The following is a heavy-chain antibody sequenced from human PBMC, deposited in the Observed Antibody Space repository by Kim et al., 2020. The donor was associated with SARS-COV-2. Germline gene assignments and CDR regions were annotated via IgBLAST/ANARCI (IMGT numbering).Heavy chain of an antibody. J-gene: IGHJ4*02. D-gene: IGHD6-13*01. V-gene: IGHV5-51*01. CDR3: ASSSGYSSSWPFDY. Sequence: SPSFQGQVTISADKSISTAYLQWSSLKASDTAMYYCASSSGYSSSWPFDYWGQGTLVTVSS.